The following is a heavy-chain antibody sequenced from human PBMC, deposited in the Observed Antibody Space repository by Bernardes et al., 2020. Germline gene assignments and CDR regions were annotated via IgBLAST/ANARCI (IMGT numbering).Heavy chain of an antibody. Sequence: GSLRLSCAASGFTFSSYSMNWVRQAPGKGLEWVSYISSSSSTIYYADSVKGRFTISRDNAKNSLYLQMNSLRDEDTAVYYCARTEGSLIAVAHYWYFDLWGRGTLVTVSS. CDR1: GFTFSSYS. CDR3: ARTEGSLIAVAHYWYFDL. J-gene: IGHJ2*01. V-gene: IGHV3-48*02. CDR2: ISSSSSTI. D-gene: IGHD6-19*01.